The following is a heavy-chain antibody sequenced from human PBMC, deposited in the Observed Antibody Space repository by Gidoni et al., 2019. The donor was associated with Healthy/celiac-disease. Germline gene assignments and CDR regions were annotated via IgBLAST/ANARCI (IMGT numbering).Heavy chain of an antibody. CDR2: IIPIFGTA. CDR3: ASTPDRSGGMDV. CDR1: GGTYSSYA. D-gene: IGHD2-15*01. J-gene: IGHJ6*02. Sequence: QVQQVQPGAEGKKPGCAGKVSRKASGGTYSSYAISWVRQAPGQGLEWMGGIIPIFGTANYAQKLQGRVTITADESTSTADLELSSLSSADTAVYYCASTPDRSGGMDVWGQGTTVTVSS. V-gene: IGHV1-69*01.